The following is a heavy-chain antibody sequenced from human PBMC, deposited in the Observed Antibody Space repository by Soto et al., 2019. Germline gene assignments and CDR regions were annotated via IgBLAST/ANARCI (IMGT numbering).Heavy chain of an antibody. CDR2: ISYDGSNK. V-gene: IGHV3-30-3*01. Sequence: GGSLRLSCAASGFTFSSYAMHWVRQAPGKGLEWVAVISYDGSNKYYADSVKGRFTISRDNSKNTLYLQMNSLRAEDTAVYYCARDESQGDYSSYGGRVYYYYGMDVWGQGTTVTVSS. CDR3: ARDESQGDYSSYGGRVYYYYGMDV. D-gene: IGHD4-4*01. J-gene: IGHJ6*02. CDR1: GFTFSSYA.